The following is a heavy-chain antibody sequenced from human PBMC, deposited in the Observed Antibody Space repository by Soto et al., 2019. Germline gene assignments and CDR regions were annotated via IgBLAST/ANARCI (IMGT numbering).Heavy chain of an antibody. Sequence: ASVKVSCKASGYTFTGYYMHWVRQAPGQGLEWMGWINPNSGGTNYAQKFQGWVTMTRDTSISTAYMELSRLRSDDTAVYYCVRPYCSSTSCYDAFDIWGQGTMVTVSS. CDR2: INPNSGGT. D-gene: IGHD2-2*01. CDR1: GYTFTGYY. J-gene: IGHJ3*02. V-gene: IGHV1-2*04. CDR3: VRPYCSSTSCYDAFDI.